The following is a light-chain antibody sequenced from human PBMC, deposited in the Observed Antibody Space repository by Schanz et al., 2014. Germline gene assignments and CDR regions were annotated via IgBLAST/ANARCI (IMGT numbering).Light chain of an antibody. J-gene: IGKJ4*01. Sequence: DIVMTQSPDSLAVSLGERATINCRSSQSVLYSSNNKNYLAWYQQKPGQPPKLLISWASTRESGVPDRFSGSGSGTDFTLTISSLQAEDVAVYYCQQYYSLPLTFGGGTKVEIK. CDR1: QSVLYSSNNKNY. V-gene: IGKV4-1*01. CDR2: WAS. CDR3: QQYYSLPLT.